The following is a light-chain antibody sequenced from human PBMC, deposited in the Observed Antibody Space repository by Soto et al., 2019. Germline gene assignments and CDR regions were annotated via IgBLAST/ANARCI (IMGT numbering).Light chain of an antibody. CDR1: RSITNW. J-gene: IGKJ1*01. CDR2: GAS. Sequence: PSTLSASVGDRVTITCRASRSITNWLAWYQQKPGEAPKLLIYGASIRATGIPDRFSGSGSGTEFTLTISSLQPDDFATYHCQQYNSYSWTFGQGTKVDIK. CDR3: QQYNSYSWT. V-gene: IGKV1-5*01.